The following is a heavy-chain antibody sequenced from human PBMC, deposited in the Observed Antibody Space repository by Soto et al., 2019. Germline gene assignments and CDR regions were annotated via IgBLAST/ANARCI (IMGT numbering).Heavy chain of an antibody. Sequence: ASVKVSCKASGYIFTSFGISWVRQAPGQGLEWMGWISAYNGDTNYPQTLQGRVTLTIDTSTNTAYMELGSLRSDDTAVYYCARRTRYKASAYYHYYMCGWGKGTAVTISS. CDR2: ISAYNGDT. D-gene: IGHD1-1*01. CDR1: GYIFTSFG. CDR3: ARRTRYKASAYYHYYMCG. J-gene: IGHJ6*03. V-gene: IGHV1-18*01.